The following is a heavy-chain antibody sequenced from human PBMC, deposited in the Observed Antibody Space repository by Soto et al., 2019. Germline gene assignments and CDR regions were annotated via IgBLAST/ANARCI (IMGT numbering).Heavy chain of an antibody. Sequence: SETLSLTRAVYGGSFSGYYWGWVPQPPGKGLEWIGEINHSGSTNYNPSLKSRVTISVDTSKNQFSLKLSSVTAADAAVYYCAREGIAAAAGMDVWGQGTTVTVSS. J-gene: IGHJ6*02. CDR1: GGSFSGYY. D-gene: IGHD6-13*01. CDR2: INHSGST. CDR3: AREGIAAAAGMDV. V-gene: IGHV4-34*01.